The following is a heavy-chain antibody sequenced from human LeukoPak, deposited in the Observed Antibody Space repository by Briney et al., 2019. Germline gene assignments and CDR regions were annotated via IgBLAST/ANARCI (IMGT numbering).Heavy chain of an antibody. Sequence: GGSLRLSCAASGFTSSSYSMNWVRRAPGKGLEWVSSISTSSSYIYSADSVKGRFTISRDNAKNSLYLQMNSLRAEDTAVYYCVRDTFSPDAFDIWGQGTMVTVSS. CDR1: GFTSSSYS. D-gene: IGHD3-16*01. V-gene: IGHV3-21*01. J-gene: IGHJ3*02. CDR3: VRDTFSPDAFDI. CDR2: ISTSSSYI.